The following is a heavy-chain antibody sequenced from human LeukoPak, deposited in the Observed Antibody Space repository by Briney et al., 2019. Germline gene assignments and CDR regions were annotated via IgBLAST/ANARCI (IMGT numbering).Heavy chain of an antibody. CDR1: GYSISSGYY. CDR3: ARDGWDYDAFDI. CDR2: IYHSGST. J-gene: IGHJ3*02. V-gene: IGHV4-38-2*02. D-gene: IGHD1-26*01. Sequence: PSEALSLTCAVSGYSISSGYYWGWIRQPPGKGLEWIGSIYHSGSTYYNPSLKSRVTISVDTSKNQFYLKLSSVTAADTAVYYCARDGWDYDAFDIWGQGTVVTVSS.